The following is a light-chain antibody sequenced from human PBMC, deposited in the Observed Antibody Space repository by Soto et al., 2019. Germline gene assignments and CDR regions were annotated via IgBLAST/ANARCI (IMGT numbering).Light chain of an antibody. CDR2: AAS. J-gene: IGKJ2*01. Sequence: DIQMTQSPSSLSASVGDRVTITCRASQSIAYYVNWFQQKPGKAPKLLIYAASSLQSGVPSRFSGSGSGTDFTLTISSLQPEDFATYYCQQRSNSPMYTVGQGTKLYI. CDR1: QSIAYY. CDR3: QQRSNSPMYT. V-gene: IGKV1-39*01.